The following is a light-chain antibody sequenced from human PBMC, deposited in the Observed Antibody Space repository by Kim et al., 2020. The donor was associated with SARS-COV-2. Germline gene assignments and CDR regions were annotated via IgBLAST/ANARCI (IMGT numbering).Light chain of an antibody. CDR1: QSVGNS. CDR3: QQRYNWPLT. Sequence: LSPGERATRSCRASQSVGNSLAWFQQKPGQAPRLLIFETSNRATGIPARFSGSGSGTGFTLTISSLEPEDFAVYYCQQRYNWPLTFGGGTKVDIK. CDR2: ETS. V-gene: IGKV3-11*01. J-gene: IGKJ4*01.